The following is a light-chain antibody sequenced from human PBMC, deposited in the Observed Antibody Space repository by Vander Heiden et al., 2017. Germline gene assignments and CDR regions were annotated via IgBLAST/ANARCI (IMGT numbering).Light chain of an antibody. Sequence: SALTQPRSVSGSPGQSVTISCTGTSSHVGGYNYVSWYQQHPGKAHKLMIYDVSQRPSGVPDCFSGSKSGNTASLTISGLQAEDEADYYCCAYAGSDTYVFGTGTKVTVL. CDR2: DVS. CDR3: CAYAGSDTYV. V-gene: IGLV2-11*01. J-gene: IGLJ1*01. CDR1: SSHVGGYNY.